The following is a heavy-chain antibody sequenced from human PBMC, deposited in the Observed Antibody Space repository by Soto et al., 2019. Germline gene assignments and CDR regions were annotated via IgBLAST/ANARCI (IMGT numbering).Heavy chain of an antibody. D-gene: IGHD6-25*01. CDR2: ISASGGFT. Sequence: EVQLLESGGGLVQPGGSLRLSCADSGFNFHNYGMSCVRQAPGKGLECVSAISASGGFTSDADSVKGRFTISRDNYKNTVYLQMNSLRADDTAVYYCAKSGKFDNWGQGTLVIVSS. CDR1: GFNFHNYG. CDR3: AKSGKFDN. V-gene: IGHV3-23*01. J-gene: IGHJ4*02.